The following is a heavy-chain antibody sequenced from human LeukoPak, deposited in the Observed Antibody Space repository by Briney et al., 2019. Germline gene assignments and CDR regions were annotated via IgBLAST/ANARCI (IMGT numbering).Heavy chain of an antibody. D-gene: IGHD3-10*01. CDR3: ARARYYYGSGSYYNPTMDV. V-gene: IGHV4-59*01. Sequence: SGTLSLTCTISGGSISSYYWSWIRQPPGKGLEWIGYIYYSGSTNYNPSLKSRVTISVDTSKNQFSLKLSSVTAADTAVYYCARARYYYGSGSYYNPTMDVWGKGATVTISS. CDR2: IYYSGST. J-gene: IGHJ6*04. CDR1: GGSISSYY.